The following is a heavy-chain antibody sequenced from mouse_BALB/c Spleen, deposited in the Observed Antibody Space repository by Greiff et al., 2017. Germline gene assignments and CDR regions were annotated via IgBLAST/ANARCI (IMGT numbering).Heavy chain of an antibody. Sequence: EVQGVESGGGLVQPGGSRKLSCAASGFTFSSFGMHWVRQAPEKGLEWVAYISSGSSTIYYADTVKGRFTISRDNPKNTLFLQMTSLRSEDTAMYYCASELGRYAMDDWGQGTSVTVSS. CDR2: ISSGSSTI. V-gene: IGHV5-17*02. CDR1: GFTFSSFG. D-gene: IGHD4-1*01. CDR3: ASELGRYAMDD. J-gene: IGHJ4*01.